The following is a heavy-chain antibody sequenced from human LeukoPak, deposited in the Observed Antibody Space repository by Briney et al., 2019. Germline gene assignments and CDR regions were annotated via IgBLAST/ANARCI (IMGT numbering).Heavy chain of an antibody. CDR2: ISYDGSNK. D-gene: IGHD6-13*01. CDR1: GFTLSSYG. Sequence: GRSLRLSCAASGFTLSSYGMHWVRQAPGKGLEWVAVISYDGSNKYYADSVKGRFTISRDNSKNTLYLQMNSLRAEDTAVYYCAGLIAAAGTFDYWGQGTLVTVSS. V-gene: IGHV3-30*03. J-gene: IGHJ4*02. CDR3: AGLIAAAGTFDY.